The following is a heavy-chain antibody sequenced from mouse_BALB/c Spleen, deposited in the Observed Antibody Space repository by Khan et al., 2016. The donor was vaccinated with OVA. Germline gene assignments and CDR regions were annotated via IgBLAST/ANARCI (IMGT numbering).Heavy chain of an antibody. J-gene: IGHJ3*01. CDR1: GDSITSGY. Sequence: EVKLEESGPSLVKPSQTLSLTCSVTGDSITSGYWCWIRKFPGNKLEYMGYILYSGSTYYTPSLKSRISITRHTSQNQYYLQLNSATTEDTATDYCAGSTDRYAFAYWGQGTLVTVSA. V-gene: IGHV3-8*02. D-gene: IGHD2-14*01. CDR2: ILYSGST. CDR3: AGSTDRYAFAY.